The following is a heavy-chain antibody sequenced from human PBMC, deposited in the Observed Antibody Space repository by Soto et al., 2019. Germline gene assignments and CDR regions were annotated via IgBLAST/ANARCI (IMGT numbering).Heavy chain of an antibody. Sequence: GGSLRLSCAASGFTFSSYSMNWVRQAPGKGLEWVSSISSSSSYIYYADSVKGRFTISRDNAKNSLYLQMKSLRAEDTAVYYCASIMITCGGVIAISGMDVWGQGTTVTVSS. D-gene: IGHD3-16*02. V-gene: IGHV3-21*01. CDR3: ASIMITCGGVIAISGMDV. J-gene: IGHJ6*02. CDR1: GFTFSSYS. CDR2: ISSSSSYI.